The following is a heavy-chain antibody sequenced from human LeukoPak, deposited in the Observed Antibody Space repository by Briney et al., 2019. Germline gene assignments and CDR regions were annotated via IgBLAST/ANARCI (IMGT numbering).Heavy chain of an antibody. J-gene: IGHJ4*02. V-gene: IGHV4-39*07. CDR3: ARTNPWELKYYFDY. CDR2: ISYSGTT. D-gene: IGHD1-7*01. CDR1: GGSISSNSYY. Sequence: SETLSLTCTVSGGSISSNSYYWGWIRQPPGKGLEWIGSISYSGTTYYSPSLKSRVTISVDTSKNQFSLRLSSVTAADTAVYYCARTNPWELKYYFDYWGQGTLVTVSS.